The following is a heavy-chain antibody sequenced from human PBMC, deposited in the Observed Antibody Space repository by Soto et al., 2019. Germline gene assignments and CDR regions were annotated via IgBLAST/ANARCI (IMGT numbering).Heavy chain of an antibody. CDR2: ISASGGLK. V-gene: IGHV3-23*01. D-gene: IGHD1-26*01. CDR3: AREIGATSGWLDP. J-gene: IGHJ5*02. CDR1: GFTFTNYA. Sequence: EVQLSDSGGDLRQPGGSLRLSCAASGFTFTNYAMTWVRQNPGKGLEWVSGISASGGLKYYADSVQGRFTVSRDNSKNILYLQMDNLRDEDTALYYCAREIGATSGWLDPWGQGTQFTVAS.